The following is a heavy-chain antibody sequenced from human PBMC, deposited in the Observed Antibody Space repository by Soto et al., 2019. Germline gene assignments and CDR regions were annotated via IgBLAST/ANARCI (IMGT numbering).Heavy chain of an antibody. V-gene: IGHV4-4*02. CDR2: LSREGNR. CDR1: GAPITTTKW. CDR3: ATQTISHTWGV. Sequence: QEQPQESGPGLVKPSETLSLTCTVSGAPITTTKWWAWVRLPPGKALEWIGELSREGNRNSNPSLEGRFIMALDQSKNHFSLPLTSVTAADTAMYYCATQTISHTWGVWGRGTSVTVSS. J-gene: IGHJ6*02. D-gene: IGHD3-16*01.